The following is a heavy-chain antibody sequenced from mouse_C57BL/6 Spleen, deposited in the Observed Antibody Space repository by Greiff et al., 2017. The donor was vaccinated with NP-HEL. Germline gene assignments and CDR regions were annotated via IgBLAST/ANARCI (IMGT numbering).Heavy chain of an antibody. CDR3: TTSYGSSYRYFDY. J-gene: IGHJ2*01. CDR2: IDPEDGDT. CDR1: GFNIKDYY. V-gene: IGHV14-1*01. D-gene: IGHD1-1*01. Sequence: VQLKQSGAELVRPGASVKLSCTASGFNIKDYYMHWVKQRPEQGLEWIGRIDPEDGDTEYAPKFQGKATMTADTSSNTAYLQLSSLTSEDTAVYYCTTSYGSSYRYFDYWGQGTTLTVSS.